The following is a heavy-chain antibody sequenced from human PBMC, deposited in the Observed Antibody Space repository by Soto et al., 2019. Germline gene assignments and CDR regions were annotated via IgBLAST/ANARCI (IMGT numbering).Heavy chain of an antibody. Sequence: GSLRLSCGASGFTFSSYGMHWVRQAPGKGLEWVAVISYDGSNKYYADSVKGRFTISRDNSKNTLYLQMNSLRAEDTAVYYCAKGPSGYYKNYFDYWGQGTLVTVSS. V-gene: IGHV3-30*18. J-gene: IGHJ4*02. CDR3: AKGPSGYYKNYFDY. CDR2: ISYDGSNK. D-gene: IGHD3-3*01. CDR1: GFTFSSYG.